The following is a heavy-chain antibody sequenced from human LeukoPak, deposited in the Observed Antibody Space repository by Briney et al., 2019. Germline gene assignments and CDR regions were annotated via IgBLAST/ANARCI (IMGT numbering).Heavy chain of an antibody. CDR1: GFTFSTYW. CDR3: ARASSKQLAGYLPDGFDI. Sequence: KSGGSLRLSCAASGFTFSTYWMHWVRQARGKGLEWVSSISSSGTYVYYADSVKGRFTISRDNAKNSLSLQMNSLRADDAAVYYCARASSKQLAGYLPDGFDIWGQGTMVTVSS. D-gene: IGHD3-9*01. V-gene: IGHV3-21*01. CDR2: ISSSGTYV. J-gene: IGHJ3*02.